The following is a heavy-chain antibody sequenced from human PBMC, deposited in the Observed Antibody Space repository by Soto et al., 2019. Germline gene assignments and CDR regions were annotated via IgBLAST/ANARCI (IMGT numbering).Heavy chain of an antibody. CDR3: AREGFDSSGYYYGSNWYFDL. CDR2: IIPIFGTA. CDR1: GGTFSSYA. V-gene: IGHV1-69*06. Sequence: VASVKVSCKASGGTFSSYAISWVRQAPGQGLEWMGGIIPIFGTANYAQKFQGRVTITADKSTSTAYMELSSLRSEDTAVYYCAREGFDSSGYYYGSNWYFDLWGRGTLVTVSS. D-gene: IGHD3-22*01. J-gene: IGHJ2*01.